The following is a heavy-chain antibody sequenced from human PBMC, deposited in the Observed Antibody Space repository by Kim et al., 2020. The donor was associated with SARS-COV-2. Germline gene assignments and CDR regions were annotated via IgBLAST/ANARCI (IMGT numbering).Heavy chain of an antibody. D-gene: IGHD4-17*01. Sequence: NYNPTLKRRVTISEDKSQNQFSLRLYSVTAADTAVYYCVRDPDYGDYLFDYWGQGTLVTVSS. CDR3: VRDPDYGDYLFDY. V-gene: IGHV4-4*02. J-gene: IGHJ4*02.